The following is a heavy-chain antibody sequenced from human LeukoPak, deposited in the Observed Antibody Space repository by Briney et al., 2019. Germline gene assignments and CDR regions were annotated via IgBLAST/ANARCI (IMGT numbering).Heavy chain of an antibody. CDR1: GFNFRTYS. V-gene: IGHV3-21*01. CDR2: ISSSNSYI. Sequence: GESLRLSCAASGFNFRTYSMNWVRQAPGKGLEWVSSISSSNSYIQYLDSVKGRFTISRDNAKNSLYLQMNSLRAEDTAVYYCARDLYFYGSGGYFDYWGQGTPVTVSS. CDR3: ARDLYFYGSGGYFDY. D-gene: IGHD3-10*01. J-gene: IGHJ4*02.